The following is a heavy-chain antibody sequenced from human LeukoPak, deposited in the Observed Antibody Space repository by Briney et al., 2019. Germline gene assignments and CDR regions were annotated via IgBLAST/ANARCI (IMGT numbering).Heavy chain of an antibody. CDR3: ARDPSTYTDWFDP. CDR2: IIPIFGTA. J-gene: IGHJ5*02. V-gene: IGHV1-69*06. CDR1: GYTFTSYG. D-gene: IGHD2-2*02. Sequence: ASVKVSCKASGYTFTSYGISWVRQAPGQGLEWMGGIIPIFGTANYAQKFQGRVTITADKSTSTAYMELSSLRSEDTAVYYCARDPSTYTDWFDPWGQGTLVTVSS.